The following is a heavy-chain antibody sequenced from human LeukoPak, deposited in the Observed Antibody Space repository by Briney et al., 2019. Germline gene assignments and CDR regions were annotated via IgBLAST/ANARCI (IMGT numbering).Heavy chain of an antibody. CDR2: IDPSDSYT. D-gene: IGHD3-9*01. Sequence: GESLKISCKGSGYSFTSYWISWVRQMPGKGLEWMGRIDPSDSYTNYSPSFQGHVTISADKSISTAYLQWSSLKASDTAMYYCARLRYDILTGHRPFDPWGQGTLVTVSS. CDR3: ARLRYDILTGHRPFDP. V-gene: IGHV5-10-1*01. CDR1: GYSFTSYW. J-gene: IGHJ5*02.